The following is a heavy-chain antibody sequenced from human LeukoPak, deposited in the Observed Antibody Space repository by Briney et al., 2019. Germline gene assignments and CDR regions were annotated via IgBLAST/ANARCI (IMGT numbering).Heavy chain of an antibody. CDR3: AGGSVRWSCSGGSCYPGPSHFDY. CDR2: IIPIFGTA. CDR1: GGTFSSYA. Sequence: SVKVSCKASGGTFSSYAISWVRQAPGQGLEWMGGIIPIFGTANYAQKFQGRVTITADESTSTAYMELSSLRSEDTAVYYCAGGSVRWSCSGGSCYPGPSHFDYWGQGTLVTVSS. V-gene: IGHV1-69*01. J-gene: IGHJ4*02. D-gene: IGHD2-15*01.